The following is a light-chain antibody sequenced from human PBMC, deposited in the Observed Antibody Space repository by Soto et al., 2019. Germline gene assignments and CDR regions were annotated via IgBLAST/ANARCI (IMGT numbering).Light chain of an antibody. Sequence: QSALTQPASVSGSPGQSITICCTGTSSDVGSYNLVSWYQQHPGKAPKLMIYEGSKRPSGVSNRFSGSKSGNTASLTISGLQAEDEADYYCCSYAGSSTLVFGGGTQLTVL. CDR3: CSYAGSSTLV. CDR2: EGS. J-gene: IGLJ2*01. V-gene: IGLV2-23*01. CDR1: SSDVGSYNL.